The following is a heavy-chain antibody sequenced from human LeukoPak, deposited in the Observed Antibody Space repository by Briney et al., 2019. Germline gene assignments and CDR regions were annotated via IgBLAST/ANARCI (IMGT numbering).Heavy chain of an antibody. Sequence: SETLSLTCAVYGGSFSGYYWSWIRQPPGKGLEWIGEINHSGSTTYNPSLKSRVTISVDTSKNQFSLKLSSVTAADTAVYYRARDNQGAFDIWGQGTMVTVSS. CDR2: INHSGST. CDR1: GGSFSGYY. CDR3: ARDNQGAFDI. J-gene: IGHJ3*02. D-gene: IGHD1-14*01. V-gene: IGHV4-34*01.